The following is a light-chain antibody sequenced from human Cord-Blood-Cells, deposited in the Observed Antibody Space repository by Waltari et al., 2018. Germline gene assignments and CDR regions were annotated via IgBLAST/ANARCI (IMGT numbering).Light chain of an antibody. Sequence: QSALTQPPSASGSPGQSVTIYCTGTSSDVGGYNYVSWYQQHPGKAPKLMIYEVSKRPPGVPDRFAGSKSGNTASLTVSGLQAEDEADYYCSSYAGSNNLVFGGGTKLTVL. CDR2: EVS. J-gene: IGLJ2*01. CDR1: SSDVGGYNY. CDR3: SSYAGSNNLV. V-gene: IGLV2-8*01.